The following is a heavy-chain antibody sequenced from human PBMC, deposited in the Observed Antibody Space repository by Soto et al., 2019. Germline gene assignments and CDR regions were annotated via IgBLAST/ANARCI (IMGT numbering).Heavy chain of an antibody. J-gene: IGHJ6*02. Sequence: ASETLSLICTVSGGSISSYYWSWIRQPPGKGLEWIGYIYYSGSTNYNPPLKSRVTISVDTSKNQFSLKLSSVTAADTAVYYCARGLGGFIKEWDVWGQVTTFTVSS. CDR1: GGSISSYY. D-gene: IGHD3-10*01. V-gene: IGHV4-59*01. CDR3: ARGLGGFIKEWDV. CDR2: IYYSGST.